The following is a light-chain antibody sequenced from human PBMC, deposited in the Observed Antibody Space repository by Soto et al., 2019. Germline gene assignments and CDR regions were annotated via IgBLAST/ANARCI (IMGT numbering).Light chain of an antibody. V-gene: IGLV1-44*01. J-gene: IGLJ1*01. CDR1: SSNIGSKT. Sequence: QSVLTQPPSASGTPGQTVTISCSGDSSNIGSKTVNWYQELPGTAPKLLIFSNNRRPSGVPDRFSGSKSGTSASLAISGLQSEDEADYYCAAWDDSLTYVFGSGTKLTVL. CDR2: SNN. CDR3: AAWDDSLTYV.